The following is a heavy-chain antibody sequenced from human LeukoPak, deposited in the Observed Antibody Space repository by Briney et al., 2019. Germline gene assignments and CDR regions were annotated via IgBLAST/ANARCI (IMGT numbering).Heavy chain of an antibody. J-gene: IGHJ4*02. CDR2: IYSGGST. Sequence: ETLSLTCTVSGGSISSYYWSWVRQAPGKGLEWVSVIYSGGSTYYADSVKGRFTISRDNSKNTLYLQMNSLRAEDTAVYYCARLYGDYVGYWGQGTLVTVSS. D-gene: IGHD4-17*01. CDR3: ARLYGDYVGY. V-gene: IGHV3-53*01. CDR1: GGSISSYY.